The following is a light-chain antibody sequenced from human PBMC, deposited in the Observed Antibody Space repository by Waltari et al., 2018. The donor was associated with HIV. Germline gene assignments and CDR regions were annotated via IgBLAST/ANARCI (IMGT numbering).Light chain of an antibody. CDR3: ATWDADLDGPV. CDR2: NTD. J-gene: IGLJ3*02. CDR1: RPNVRSNN. V-gene: IGLV1-44*01. Sequence: QSVLTQPPSASGTPGQRITISCSGSRPNVRSNNVYWYQHIPRTAPKLVIDNTDQRPSGVPARFSGSKSGTSASLAISGLQSGDEAHYYCATWDADLDGPVFGGGTKVTVL.